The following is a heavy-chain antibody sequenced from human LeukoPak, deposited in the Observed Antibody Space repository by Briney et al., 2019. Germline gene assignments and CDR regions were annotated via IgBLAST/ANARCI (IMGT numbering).Heavy chain of an antibody. CDR2: ISGSGGST. CDR3: AKCDSSSWYNYYGMDV. V-gene: IGHV3-23*01. CDR1: GFTFSSYA. J-gene: IGHJ6*02. Sequence: PGGSLRLSCAASGFTFSSYAMSWVRQAPGKGLEWVSAISGSGGSTYYADSVKGRFTISRDNSKNTLYLRMNSLRAEDTAVYYRAKCDSSSWYNYYGMDVWGQGTTVTVSS. D-gene: IGHD6-13*01.